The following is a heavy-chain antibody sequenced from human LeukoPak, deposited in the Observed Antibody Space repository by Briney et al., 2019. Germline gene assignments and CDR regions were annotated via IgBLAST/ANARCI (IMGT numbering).Heavy chain of an antibody. V-gene: IGHV5-51*01. CDR2: LYPPHSAT. D-gene: IGHD6-19*01. J-gene: IGHJ4*02. CDR3: ARAGNSGGDY. Sequence: GESPKISFKGFGCNFARYWIGWGRQMPGKGVDCMPLLYPPHSATTSSPSFQPQLTISPDKSISTPYLQWSRLTASDTAIYYCARAGNSGGDYWGQGTLVTVSS. CDR1: GCNFARYW.